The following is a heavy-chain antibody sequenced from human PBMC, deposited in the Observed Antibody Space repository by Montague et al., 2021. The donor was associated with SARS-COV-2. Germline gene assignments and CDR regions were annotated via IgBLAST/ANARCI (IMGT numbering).Heavy chain of an antibody. CDR1: GGSISSYYW. J-gene: IGHJ4*02. V-gene: IGHV2-70*11. D-gene: IGHD6-13*01. CDR2: IDWDDDK. Sequence: TLSLTCTVSGGSISSYYWSWIRQPPGKALEWLVRIDWDDDKYYSTSLKTRLTISKDTSKNQVVLTMTNMDPVDTATYYCAREIAAAPDYWGQGTLVTVSS. CDR3: AREIAAAPDY.